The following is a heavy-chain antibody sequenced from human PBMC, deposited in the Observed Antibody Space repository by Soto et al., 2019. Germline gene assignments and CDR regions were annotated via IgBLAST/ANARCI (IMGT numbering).Heavy chain of an antibody. Sequence: ASVKVSCKASGYTFTVYYMHWVRQAPGQGLEWMGWINPKSGGTMYPQKFQGRVTMTWDTSISTAYMALTRLRSDDTAVYYCARDLAKGGGSAGFDYWGQGSLVTVYS. CDR3: ARDLAKGGGSAGFDY. V-gene: IGHV1-2*02. J-gene: IGHJ4*02. D-gene: IGHD1-26*01. CDR2: INPKSGGT. CDR1: GYTFTVYY.